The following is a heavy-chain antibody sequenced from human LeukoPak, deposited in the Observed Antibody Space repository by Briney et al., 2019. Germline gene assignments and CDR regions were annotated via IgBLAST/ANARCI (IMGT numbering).Heavy chain of an antibody. D-gene: IGHD5-24*01. CDR1: GFTFSSYA. Sequence: GGSLRLSCAASGFTFSSYAMTWVRQAPGKGLEWVSAISAGGGSTYYADSVKGRFTISRDNSKNTLYLQMNSLRAEDTAVYYCVKDRGDGYNYDYWGQGTLVTVSS. CDR3: VKDRGDGYNYDY. CDR2: ISAGGGST. V-gene: IGHV3-23*01. J-gene: IGHJ4*02.